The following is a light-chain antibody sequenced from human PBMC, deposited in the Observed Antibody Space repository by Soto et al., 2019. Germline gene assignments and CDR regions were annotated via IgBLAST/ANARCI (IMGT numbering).Light chain of an antibody. CDR3: QQYGSSPLT. J-gene: IGKJ4*01. CDR2: DAS. Sequence: EIVLTQSPATLSLSPGERATLSCRASQSVGSYLAWYQQKPGQAPRLLIYDASNRATGIPARFGGSGSGTDFSLTISSLEPEDFAVYYCQQYGSSPLTFGGGTKVEIK. V-gene: IGKV3-11*01. CDR1: QSVGSY.